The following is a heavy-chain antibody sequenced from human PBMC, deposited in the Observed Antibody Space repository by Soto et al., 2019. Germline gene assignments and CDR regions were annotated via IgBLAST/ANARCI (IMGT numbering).Heavy chain of an antibody. CDR2: IYYSGST. CDR1: GGSIRSSTYY. D-gene: IGHD6-13*01. J-gene: IGHJ4*02. V-gene: IGHV4-39*01. Sequence: QLRLQESGPGLVKPSETLSLTCTVSGGSIRSSTYYWGWIRQPPGKGLEWIGSIYYSGSTHYNPSLKSRVTMSVDTSTNQFSLKLNSVTAADTAVYYYTRHEGGAAADRPLDYWGQGTLVTVSS. CDR3: TRHEGGAAADRPLDY.